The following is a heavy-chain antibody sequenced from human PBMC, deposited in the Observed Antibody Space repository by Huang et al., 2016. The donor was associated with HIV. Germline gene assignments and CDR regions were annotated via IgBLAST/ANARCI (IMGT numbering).Heavy chain of an antibody. J-gene: IGHJ4*02. D-gene: IGHD3-9*01. Sequence: EVQLVESGGGLVKPGGSLRLSCAASGFTFRSYSMNWVRQAPGKGLEWVSSITRSSSEIYYADSGKGRFTISRDNAKNSLYLQMNSLRAEDTAVYYCARERGAGIDWLGIDYFDYWGQGTLVTVSS. CDR3: ARERGAGIDWLGIDYFDY. V-gene: IGHV3-21*01. CDR2: ITRSSSEI. CDR1: GFTFRSYS.